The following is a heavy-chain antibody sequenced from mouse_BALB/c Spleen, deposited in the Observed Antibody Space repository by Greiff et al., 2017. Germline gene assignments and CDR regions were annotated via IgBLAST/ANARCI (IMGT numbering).Heavy chain of an antibody. CDR3: ARRGRYDGGAWFAY. CDR1: GFTFSSYA. CDR2: ISSGGST. D-gene: IGHD2-14*01. J-gene: IGHJ3*01. Sequence: EVKVVESGGGLVKPGGSLKLSCAASGFTFSSYAMSWVRQTPEKRLEWVASISSGGSTYYPDSVKGRFTISRDNARNTLYLQMSSLKSEDTAMYYCARRGRYDGGAWFAYWGQGTLVTVSA. V-gene: IGHV5-6-5*01.